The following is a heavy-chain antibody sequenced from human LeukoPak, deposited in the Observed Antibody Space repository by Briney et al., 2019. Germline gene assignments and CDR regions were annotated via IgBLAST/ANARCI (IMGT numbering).Heavy chain of an antibody. J-gene: IGHJ3*02. V-gene: IGHV4-39*07. CDR3: AREGEYGGNFDDAFDI. D-gene: IGHD4-23*01. Sequence: SETLSLTCTVSGGSISSSSYYWGWIRQPPGKGLEWIGSIYYSGSTYYNPSLKSRVTISVDTSKNQFSLKLSSVTAADTAVYYCAREGEYGGNFDDAFDIWGQGTMVTVSS. CDR1: GGSISSSSYY. CDR2: IYYSGST.